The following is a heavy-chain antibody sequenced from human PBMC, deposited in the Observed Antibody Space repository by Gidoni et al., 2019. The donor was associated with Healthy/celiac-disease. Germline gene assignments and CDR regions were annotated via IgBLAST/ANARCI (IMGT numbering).Heavy chain of an antibody. CDR1: GGSISSSSYY. J-gene: IGHJ2*01. CDR2: IYYSGST. V-gene: IGHV4-39*01. D-gene: IGHD3-22*01. Sequence: QLQLQESGPGLVKPSETLSLTCTVSGGSISSSSYYWGWIRQPPGKGLEGIGSIYYSGSTYYNPSLKSRVTISVDTSKNQVSLKLSSVTAADTAVYYCARHPIIVVVTPPHWYFDLWGRGTLVTVSS. CDR3: ARHPIIVVVTPPHWYFDL.